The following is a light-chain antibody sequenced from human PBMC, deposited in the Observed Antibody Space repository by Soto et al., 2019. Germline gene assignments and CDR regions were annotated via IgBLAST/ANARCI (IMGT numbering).Light chain of an antibody. CDR3: SSYAGSNIL. J-gene: IGLJ2*01. Sequence: QSALPQPPSASGSPGQAVTIYCTGTSSDVGGYNFVSWYQHHPGKGPKLMIYEVTKRPSGVPDRFSGSKSGNTASLTVSGLQTEDEADYYCSSYAGSNILFGGGTKVTVL. CDR1: SSDVGGYNF. V-gene: IGLV2-8*01. CDR2: EVT.